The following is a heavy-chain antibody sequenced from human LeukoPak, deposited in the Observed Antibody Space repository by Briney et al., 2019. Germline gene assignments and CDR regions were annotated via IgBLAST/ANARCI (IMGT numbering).Heavy chain of an antibody. V-gene: IGHV3-30-3*01. CDR3: ARATGSYGSLDM. J-gene: IGHJ3*02. CDR1: GFTFRGYP. CDR2: ISYDEGDR. D-gene: IGHD1-26*01. Sequence: GKSLTLPCAASGFTFRGYPIHWVRQAPGKGLEWVAVISYDEGDRYYADSVKGRFSLSRDNSRNTLYLDMNSLRREDTAVYYCARATGSYGSLDMSGQGTTVTVS.